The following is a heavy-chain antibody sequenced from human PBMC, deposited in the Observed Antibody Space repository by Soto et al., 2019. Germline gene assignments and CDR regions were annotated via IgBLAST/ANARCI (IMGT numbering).Heavy chain of an antibody. Sequence: GGSLRLSCEASGVSFRRVGMNWVRQFPGKGLEWVASISSASSETWYADSVKGRFIISRDNAQNSLFLQMNTLRPEDSAIYYCARVAYWGPGTQVTVSS. J-gene: IGHJ4*02. CDR1: GVSFRRVG. CDR3: ARVAY. V-gene: IGHV3-21*01. CDR2: ISSASSET.